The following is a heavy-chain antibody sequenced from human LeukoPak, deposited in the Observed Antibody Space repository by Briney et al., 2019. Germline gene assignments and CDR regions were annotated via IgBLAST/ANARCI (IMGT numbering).Heavy chain of an antibody. Sequence: SETLPLTCTVSGGSISSYYWSWIRQPAGKGLEWIGRIYTSGSTNYNPSLKSRVTMSVDTSKNQFSLKLSSVTAADTAVYYCARDAPSYSSSSPNYYYGMDVWGQGTTVTVSS. CDR2: IYTSGST. J-gene: IGHJ6*02. CDR3: ARDAPSYSSSSPNYYYGMDV. CDR1: GGSISSYY. D-gene: IGHD6-6*01. V-gene: IGHV4-4*07.